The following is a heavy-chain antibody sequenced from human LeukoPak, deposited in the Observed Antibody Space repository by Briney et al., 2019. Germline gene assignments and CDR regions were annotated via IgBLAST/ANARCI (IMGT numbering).Heavy chain of an antibody. Sequence: GGSLRLSCAASGFTFSGYWMHWVRQAPGKGLVWVSRINSDGSSTTYADSVKGQFTISRDNAKNTLYLQMNSLRAEDTAMYYCTRDLGDSSGYYFDYWGQGTLVSVSS. D-gene: IGHD3-22*01. CDR3: TRDLGDSSGYYFDY. CDR1: GFTFSGYW. V-gene: IGHV3-74*01. CDR2: INSDGSST. J-gene: IGHJ4*02.